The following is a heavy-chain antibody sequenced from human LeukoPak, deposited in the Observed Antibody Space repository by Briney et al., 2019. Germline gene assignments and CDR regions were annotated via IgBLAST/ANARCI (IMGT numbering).Heavy chain of an antibody. CDR1: GFTFSTYA. D-gene: IGHD1-26*01. Sequence: PGGSLRLSCAASGFTFSTYAMSWVRQAPGKGLEWVSSITSDSSYVFYADSVKGRFTISRDNAENSLYLQMNSLRVEDTAVYYCARDPYNGGYSAGLYFYYMDVWGKGTTVTVSS. CDR2: ITSDSSYV. V-gene: IGHV3-21*01. CDR3: ARDPYNGGYSAGLYFYYMDV. J-gene: IGHJ6*03.